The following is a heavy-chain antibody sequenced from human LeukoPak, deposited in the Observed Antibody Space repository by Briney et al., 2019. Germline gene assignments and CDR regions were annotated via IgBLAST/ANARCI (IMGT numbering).Heavy chain of an antibody. CDR2: INHSGST. CDR1: GGSFSGYY. J-gene: IGHJ4*02. Sequence: SETLSLTCAVYGGSFSGYYWSWIRQPPGKGLEWIGEINHSGSTNYNPSFKSRVTISVDTSKNQFSLKLSSVTAADTAVYYCARKWWNQGFDYWGQGTLVTVSS. CDR3: ARKWWNQGFDY. D-gene: IGHD2-15*01. V-gene: IGHV4-34*01.